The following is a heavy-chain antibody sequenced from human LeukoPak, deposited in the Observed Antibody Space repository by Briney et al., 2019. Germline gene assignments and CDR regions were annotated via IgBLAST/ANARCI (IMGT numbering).Heavy chain of an antibody. Sequence: GGSLRLSCAASGFNFANHAMSWVRQTPGKGLEWVSAISGGGDSTYYADSVKGRFTISRDNSKNTLYLQMNSLRAEDTAVYYCARGGAFDIWGQGTMVTVSS. CDR3: ARGGAFDI. J-gene: IGHJ3*02. CDR1: GFNFANHA. V-gene: IGHV3-23*01. CDR2: ISGGGDST.